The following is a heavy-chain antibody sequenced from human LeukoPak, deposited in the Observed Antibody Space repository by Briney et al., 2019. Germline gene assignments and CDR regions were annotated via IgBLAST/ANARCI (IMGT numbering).Heavy chain of an antibody. CDR1: RFTFSAYL. J-gene: IGHJ5*02. CDR3: ARGGVPPTGVLRFLEWFHTNWFDP. D-gene: IGHD3-3*01. Sequence: GGSLRLSCAASRFTFSAYLISSILQFAGPEVECCSCISTSPSIIYYADSVKGRFTISRDNAKNSLYLQMNSLRAEDTAVYYCARGGVPPTGVLRFLEWFHTNWFDPWGQGTLVTVSS. CDR2: ISTSPSII. V-gene: IGHV3-11*01.